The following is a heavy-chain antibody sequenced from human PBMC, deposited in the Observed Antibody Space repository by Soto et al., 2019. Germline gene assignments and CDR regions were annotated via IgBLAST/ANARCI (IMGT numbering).Heavy chain of an antibody. CDR2: ISPIDSDT. D-gene: IGHD3-9*01. CDR3: ARQSYYDVLTGYLNWFDS. V-gene: IGHV5-51*01. Sequence: PGESLKISCKGSGFRFTSYWIGWVRQMPGKGLEWMGIISPIDSDTRYGPSFEGQVTISADSSINTAYLQWSSLKASDTGIYYCARQSYYDVLTGYLNWFDSWGRGTQVTVSS. J-gene: IGHJ5*01. CDR1: GFRFTSYW.